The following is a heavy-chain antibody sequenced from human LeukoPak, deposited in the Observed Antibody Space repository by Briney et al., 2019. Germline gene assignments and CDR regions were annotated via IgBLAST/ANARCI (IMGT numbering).Heavy chain of an antibody. CDR2: INPNSGGT. J-gene: IGHJ4*02. V-gene: IGHV1-2*02. D-gene: IGHD3-9*01. CDR1: GYSLTDYY. Sequence: VASVKVSCKASGYSLTDYYMHWVRQAPGQGLEWMGWINPNSGGTNYAQKFQGRVTMTRDTSISTAYMELSRLRSDDTAVYYCARSSRYDIWTGYPYWGQGTLVTVSP. CDR3: ARSSRYDIWTGYPY.